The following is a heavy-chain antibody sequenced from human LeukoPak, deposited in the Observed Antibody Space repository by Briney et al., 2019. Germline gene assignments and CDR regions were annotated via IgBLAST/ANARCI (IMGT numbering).Heavy chain of an antibody. D-gene: IGHD1-14*01. CDR2: IFSGGDT. J-gene: IGHJ6*03. CDR1: GFTVSTNY. Sequence: GGSLRLSCAASGFTVSTNYMTWVRQAPGRGLEWVSVIFSGGDTYYADSVEGRFTISRDTSKNTIYLQMNNLRAEDTAVYYCARDSHRDYMDVWGKGTTVTVSS. CDR3: ARDSHRDYMDV. V-gene: IGHV3-53*01.